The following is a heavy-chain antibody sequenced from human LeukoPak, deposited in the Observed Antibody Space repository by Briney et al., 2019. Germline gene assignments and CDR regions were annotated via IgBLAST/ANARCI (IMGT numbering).Heavy chain of an antibody. J-gene: IGHJ4*02. V-gene: IGHV4-38-2*02. D-gene: IGHD3-22*01. Sequence: SETLSLTCTVSGYSISSGYYWGWIRQPPGKGLEWIGTIYHSGSTYYNPSLKSRVTISVDTSKNQFSLKLSSVTAADTAMYYCASNGYYSLDYWGQGTLVTVSS. CDR1: GYSISSGYY. CDR3: ASNGYYSLDY. CDR2: IYHSGST.